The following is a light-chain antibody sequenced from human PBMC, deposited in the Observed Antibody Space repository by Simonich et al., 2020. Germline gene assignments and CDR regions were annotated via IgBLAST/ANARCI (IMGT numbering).Light chain of an antibody. Sequence: DIVMTQSPDSLAVSLGERPTINCKSSQRVLYSSNNKNYLAWYQQKPGQPPKLLIYWASTRESGVPDRFSGSGSGTDFTLTISSLQAEDVAVYYCQQYYSTPRTFGQGTKLEIK. CDR1: QRVLYSSNNKNY. CDR2: WAS. V-gene: IGKV4-1*01. CDR3: QQYYSTPRT. J-gene: IGKJ2*01.